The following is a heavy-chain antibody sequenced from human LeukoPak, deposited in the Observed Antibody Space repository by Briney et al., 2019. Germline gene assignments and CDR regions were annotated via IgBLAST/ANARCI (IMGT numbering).Heavy chain of an antibody. D-gene: IGHD6-19*01. V-gene: IGHV3-33*01. Sequence: GRSLRLSCAASGFTFSSYGMHWVRQALGKGLEWVAVMWYDGSNKYYADSVKGRFTISRDNSKNTLYLQMDSLRVEDTAVYYCARDPGVRWLVGFDYWGQGTLVTVSS. J-gene: IGHJ4*02. CDR1: GFTFSSYG. CDR3: ARDPGVRWLVGFDY. CDR2: MWYDGSNK.